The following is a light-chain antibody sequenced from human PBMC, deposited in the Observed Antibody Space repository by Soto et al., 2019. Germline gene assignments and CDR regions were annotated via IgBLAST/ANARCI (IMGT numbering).Light chain of an antibody. CDR1: SNDVGDYNY. CDR3: SSYTGTNPLV. CDR2: DVT. Sequence: QSALTQPASVSGSPGQSITISCTGTSNDVGDYNYVSWYQHHPGKAPKLMIYDVTNRPSGVSNRFSGSKSGNTASLTISGLQAEDEADYFCSSYTGTNPLVFGGGTKLTVL. V-gene: IGLV2-14*03. J-gene: IGLJ2*01.